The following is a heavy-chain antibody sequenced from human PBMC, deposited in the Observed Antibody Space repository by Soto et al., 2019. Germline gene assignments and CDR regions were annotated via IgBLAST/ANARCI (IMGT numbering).Heavy chain of an antibody. Sequence: PSGTLSLTWAVSGGSISSSNWWSWVRQPPGKGLEWIGEIYHSGSTNYNPSLKSRVTISVDKSKNQFSLKLSSVTAADTAVYYCAAYRGALYFDFWGQGIQVTVS. J-gene: IGHJ4*02. CDR1: GGSISSSNW. CDR3: AAYRGALYFDF. D-gene: IGHD4-4*01. CDR2: IYHSGST. V-gene: IGHV4-4*02.